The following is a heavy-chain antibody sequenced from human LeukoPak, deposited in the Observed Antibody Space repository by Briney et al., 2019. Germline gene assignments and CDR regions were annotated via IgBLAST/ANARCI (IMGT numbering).Heavy chain of an antibody. CDR2: IYYSGST. J-gene: IGHJ4*02. CDR3: ARVSGYDWESFYDY. V-gene: IGHV4-4*02. D-gene: IGHD5-12*01. CDR1: GVSITTSNW. Sequence: SETLSLTCTVSGVSITTSNWWSWVRQPPGKGLEWIGSIYYSGSTNYNPSLKSRVTISLDTSKKQFSLKLRSVTAADTAVYYCARVSGYDWESFYDYWGQGTLVTVSS.